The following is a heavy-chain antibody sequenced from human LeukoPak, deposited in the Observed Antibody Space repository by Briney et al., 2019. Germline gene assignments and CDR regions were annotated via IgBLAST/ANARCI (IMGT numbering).Heavy chain of an antibody. CDR2: IYSGGTT. J-gene: IGHJ4*02. V-gene: IGHV3-66*01. Sequence: PGGSLRLSCAASGLTVSSNYMSWVRQAPGKGLEWVSVIYSGGTTYYADSVEGRFIISRDNSKNTLYLQMNSLRVEGAAVYYCAREGRDEGHYFDYWGQGTLVTVSS. CDR1: GLTVSSNY. CDR3: AREGRDEGHYFDY.